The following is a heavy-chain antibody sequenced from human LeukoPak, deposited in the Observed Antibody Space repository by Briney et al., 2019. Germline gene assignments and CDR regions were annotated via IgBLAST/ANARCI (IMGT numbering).Heavy chain of an antibody. Sequence: SETLSLTCTVSGGSISSSSYYWGWIRQPPGKALEWIGTIYYSGSTYYNPSLESRVTISVDTSQNQFSLKLSSVTAADTAVYYCARARDDYGDGAERYFDYWGQGTLVTVSS. J-gene: IGHJ4*02. V-gene: IGHV4-39*01. D-gene: IGHD4-17*01. CDR3: ARARDDYGDGAERYFDY. CDR1: GGSISSSSYY. CDR2: IYYSGST.